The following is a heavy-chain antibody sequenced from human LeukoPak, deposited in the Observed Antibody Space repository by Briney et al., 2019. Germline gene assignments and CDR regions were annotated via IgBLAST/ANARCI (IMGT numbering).Heavy chain of an antibody. D-gene: IGHD3-10*01. CDR3: ARGSTVVRGVSPAGDY. CDR2: ISRSSSYI. CDR1: GFTFSSYT. J-gene: IGHJ4*02. Sequence: TPGGSLRLSCAASGFTFSSYTMNWVRQAPGKGLEWVSSISRSSSYIYYADSMKGRFTISRDNAKNSLDLQMHSLRAEDTAVYYFARGSTVVRGVSPAGDYWGQGTLVTVSS. V-gene: IGHV3-21*01.